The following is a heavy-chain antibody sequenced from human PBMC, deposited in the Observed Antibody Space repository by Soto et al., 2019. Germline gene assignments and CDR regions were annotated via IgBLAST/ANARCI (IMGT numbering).Heavy chain of an antibody. J-gene: IGHJ4*02. V-gene: IGHV3-23*01. CDR2: ISGSGGST. D-gene: IGHD3-22*01. CDR3: AKSPHIYDSSGYYWDCFDY. CDR1: GFTFSSYA. Sequence: EVQLLESGGGLVQPGGSLRLSCAASGFTFSSYAMSWVRQAPGKGLEWVSAISGSGGSTYYADSVKGRFTISRDNSKNTLYLQMNSLRAEDTAVYYCAKSPHIYDSSGYYWDCFDYWGQGTLVTVSS.